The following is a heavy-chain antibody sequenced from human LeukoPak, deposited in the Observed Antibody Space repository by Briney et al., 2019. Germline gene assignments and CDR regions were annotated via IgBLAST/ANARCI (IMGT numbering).Heavy chain of an antibody. CDR2: IFYSGST. D-gene: IGHD3-22*01. CDR1: GVSISSYY. J-gene: IGHJ6*02. Sequence: PSETLSLTCSVSGVSISSYYWSWIRQPPGKGLEWIGYIFYSGSTNYNPSLESRVTILVDTSKSQFSLELSSVTAADTAVYYCARARGRGMIRPNLYYGMDVWGQGTTVTVSS. V-gene: IGHV4-59*01. CDR3: ARARGRGMIRPNLYYGMDV.